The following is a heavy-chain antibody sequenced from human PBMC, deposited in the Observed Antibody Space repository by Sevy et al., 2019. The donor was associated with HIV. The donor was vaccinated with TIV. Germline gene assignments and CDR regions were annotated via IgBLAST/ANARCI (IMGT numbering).Heavy chain of an antibody. D-gene: IGHD6-19*01. J-gene: IGHJ4*02. V-gene: IGHV1-69*13. CDR1: GGTFSSYG. CDR2: IIPILGTV. CDR3: ARGASNGWYYFDY. Sequence: ASVKVSCKASGGTFSSYGISWVRQAPGQGLEWMGGIIPILGTVNYAQKFQGRVTITADESTKTAYMELSSLRSEDTAVYYCARGASNGWYYFDYWGQETLVTVSS.